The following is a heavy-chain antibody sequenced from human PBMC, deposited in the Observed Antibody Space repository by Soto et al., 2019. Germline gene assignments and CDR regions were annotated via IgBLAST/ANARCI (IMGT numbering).Heavy chain of an antibody. CDR2: IIPIFGTA. CDR1: GDTFNRYA. V-gene: IGHV1-69*12. Sequence: QVQLEQSGAEVKTLGSSVKVSCKASGDTFNRYAISWVRQAPGQGLEWMGGIIPIFGTANCAPQFQDRGTITADESTSTAYMELNSLKSEDTAVYFCARGARFLEWLSFDHWGQGTLVTVSS. D-gene: IGHD3-3*01. J-gene: IGHJ4*02. CDR3: ARGARFLEWLSFDH.